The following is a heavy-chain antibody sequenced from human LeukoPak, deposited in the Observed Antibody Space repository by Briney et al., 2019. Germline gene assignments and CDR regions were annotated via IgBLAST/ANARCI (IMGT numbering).Heavy chain of an antibody. D-gene: IGHD3-22*01. CDR3: AIMHPYYDGNGYWVQ. V-gene: IGHV3-23*01. CDR2: INTSGGST. CDR1: GFTFSSYA. Sequence: GESLRLSCAASGFTFSSYAMSWVRQAPGKGLEWVSGINTSGGSTAYADSVKGRFTISRDNPRNTPYMQMNSLRAEDTALYYCAIMHPYYDGNGYWVQWGQGTLVTVSS. J-gene: IGHJ4*02.